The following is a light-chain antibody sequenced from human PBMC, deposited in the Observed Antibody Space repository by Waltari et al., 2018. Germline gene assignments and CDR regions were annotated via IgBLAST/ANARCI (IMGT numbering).Light chain of an antibody. CDR2: VNSDGSH. J-gene: IGLJ3*02. V-gene: IGLV4-69*01. Sequence: QLLLTQSPSASAPLGASVKLTSTLSSGHSNYAIAWHQQQPDKGPRYLMKVNSDGSHIKGDGIPDRFSGSSSGAERYLTIASLQSEDEADYYCQTGGFGIWVFGGGTKLTVL. CDR3: QTGGFGIWV. CDR1: SGHSNYA.